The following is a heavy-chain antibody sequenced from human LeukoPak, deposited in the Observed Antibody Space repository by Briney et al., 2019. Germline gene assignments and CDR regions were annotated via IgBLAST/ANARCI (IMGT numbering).Heavy chain of an antibody. CDR1: GFIFSSYW. Sequence: PGGSLRLSCAASGFIFSSYWMHWVRQIPGKGLVWVSRINSDGTITNYADSVKGRFTISRDSAKNTVYLQMNSLTAEDTAVYYCARDMTGTVADYWGQGTLVTVSS. D-gene: IGHD3-9*01. CDR3: ARDMTGTVADY. J-gene: IGHJ4*02. CDR2: INSDGTIT. V-gene: IGHV3-74*01.